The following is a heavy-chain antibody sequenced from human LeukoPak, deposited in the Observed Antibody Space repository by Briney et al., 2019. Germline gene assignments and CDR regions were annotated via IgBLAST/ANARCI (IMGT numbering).Heavy chain of an antibody. CDR1: GFTFSSYA. CDR2: ISGSGGST. CDR3: AINRLYYYDSSGSAYYFDY. Sequence: GGSLRLSXAASGFTFSSYAMSWVRQAPGKGLEWVSAISGSGGSTYYADSVKGRFTISRDNSKNTLYLQMNSLRAEDTAVYYCAINRLYYYDSSGSAYYFDYWGQGTLVTVSS. J-gene: IGHJ4*02. V-gene: IGHV3-23*01. D-gene: IGHD3-22*01.